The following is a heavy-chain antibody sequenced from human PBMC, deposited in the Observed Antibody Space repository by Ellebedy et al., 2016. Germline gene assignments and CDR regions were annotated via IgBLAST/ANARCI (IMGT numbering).Heavy chain of an antibody. D-gene: IGHD4-17*01. CDR2: INHSGST. Sequence: SETLSLXCTVSGGSISSYYWSWIRQPPGKGLEWIGEINHSGSTNYNPSLKSRVTISVDTSKNQFSLKLSSVTAADTAVYYCASLLYGDFDYWGQGTLVTVSS. V-gene: IGHV4-34*01. J-gene: IGHJ4*02. CDR3: ASLLYGDFDY. CDR1: GGSISSYY.